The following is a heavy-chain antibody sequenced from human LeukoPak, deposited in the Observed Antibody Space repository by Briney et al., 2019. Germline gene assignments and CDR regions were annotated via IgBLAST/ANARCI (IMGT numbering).Heavy chain of an antibody. CDR3: ARHGAMIVVNDAFDI. Sequence: PSETLSLTCAVYGGSFSGYYWSWIRQPPGKGLEWIGEINHSGSTNYNPSLKSRVTISVDTSKNQFSLKLSSVTAADTAVYYCARHGAMIVVNDAFDIWGQGTMVTVSS. CDR1: GGSFSGYY. D-gene: IGHD3-22*01. CDR2: INHSGST. V-gene: IGHV4-34*01. J-gene: IGHJ3*02.